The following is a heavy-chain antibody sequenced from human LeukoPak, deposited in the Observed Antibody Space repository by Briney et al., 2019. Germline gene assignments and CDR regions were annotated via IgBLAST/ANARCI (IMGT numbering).Heavy chain of an antibody. CDR1: GFTFSSYA. CDR3: ATTGVTTGFEY. J-gene: IGHJ4*02. V-gene: IGHV3-23*01. Sequence: PGGSLRLSCAASGFTFSSYAMAWVRQAPGKGLERVSAISGVRSHTYYADSVKGWFTISRDNSKNTLFLLMNSLRVEDTAVYYCATTGVTTGFEYWGQGSLVTVSS. D-gene: IGHD4-17*01. CDR2: ISGVRSHT.